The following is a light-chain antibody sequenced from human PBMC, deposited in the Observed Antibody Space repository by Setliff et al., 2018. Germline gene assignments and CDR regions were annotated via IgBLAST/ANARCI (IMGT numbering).Light chain of an antibody. CDR2: DNS. J-gene: IGLJ1*01. CDR1: SSNIGGGYD. Sequence: QSALAQPPSVSGAPGQRVTISCTGSSSNIGGGYDVHWYQQLPGITPKLLIYDNSSRPSGVPDRFSGSNSGTAATLAITGLQAEDEADYYCQSYDSSLISYVFGPGTKVTV. CDR3: QSYDSSLISYV. V-gene: IGLV1-40*01.